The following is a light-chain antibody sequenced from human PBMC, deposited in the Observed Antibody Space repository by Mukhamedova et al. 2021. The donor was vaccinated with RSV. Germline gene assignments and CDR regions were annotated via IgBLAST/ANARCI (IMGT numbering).Light chain of an antibody. CDR2: EVI. Sequence: GAFSLVSWYQQHLDKAPKLMFYEVIKRSSGVSNRFSSSKSGNTASLTISDLQADDEAYYHCCSYSRSNPPYVFGTGTKVSVL. CDR3: CSYSRSNPPYV. V-gene: IGLV2-23*02. J-gene: IGLJ1*01. CDR1: GAFSL.